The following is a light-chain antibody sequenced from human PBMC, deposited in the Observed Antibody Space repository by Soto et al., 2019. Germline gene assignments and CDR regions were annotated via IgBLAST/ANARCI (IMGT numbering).Light chain of an antibody. CDR1: QSLSKS. J-gene: IGKJ4*02. V-gene: IGKV3-11*01. CDR2: GAS. Sequence: ENVLTLSPATLSLTPGESAPLSCRASQSLSKSLVWYQQKPGPAPRLLIDGASNRATGIPARFSGSGSGTDFTLTISSLEPEDFAVYFCQQRSSWPLTFSGGTMVDIK. CDR3: QQRSSWPLT.